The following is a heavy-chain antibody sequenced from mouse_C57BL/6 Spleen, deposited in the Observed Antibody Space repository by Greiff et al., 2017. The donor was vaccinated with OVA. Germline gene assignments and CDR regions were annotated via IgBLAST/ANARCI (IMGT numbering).Heavy chain of an antibody. CDR1: GYTFTSYG. D-gene: IGHD2-5*01. J-gene: IGHJ3*01. CDR2: IYPRSGNT. CDR3: ARGGLDSNYAWFAY. V-gene: IGHV1-81*01. Sequence: QVQLQQSGAELARPGASVKLSCKASGYTFTSYGISWVKQRTGQGLEWIGEIYPRSGNTYYNEKFKGKATLTADKSSSTAYMELRSLTSEDSAVDFCARGGLDSNYAWFAYWGQGTLVTVSA.